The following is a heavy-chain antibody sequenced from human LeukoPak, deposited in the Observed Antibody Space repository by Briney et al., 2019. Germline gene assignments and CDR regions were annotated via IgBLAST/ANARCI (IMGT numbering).Heavy chain of an antibody. D-gene: IGHD6-13*01. CDR1: GFTFSGWA. V-gene: IGHV3-23*01. Sequence: PGGSLRLSCAASGFTFSGWAMTWVRQAPGKGLFWVSGISAGGGSTYYADSVKGRFTISRDNSRNTLYLQMNSLRAEDTAVYYCAKDAAGPEYWGQGTLVTVSS. J-gene: IGHJ4*02. CDR2: ISAGGGST. CDR3: AKDAAGPEY.